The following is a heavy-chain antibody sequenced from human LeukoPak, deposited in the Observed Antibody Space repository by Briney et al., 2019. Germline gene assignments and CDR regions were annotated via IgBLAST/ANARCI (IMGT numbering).Heavy chain of an antibody. CDR2: INPNSGGT. Sequence: ASVKVSCKASGYTFTGYHMHWVRQAPGQGLEWMGWINPNSGGTNYAQKFQGRVTMTRDTSISTAYMELSRLRSDDTAVYYCARVPYYYDSSGYQPPDYWGQGTLVTVSS. CDR1: GYTFTGYH. D-gene: IGHD3-22*01. J-gene: IGHJ4*02. V-gene: IGHV1-2*02. CDR3: ARVPYYYDSSGYQPPDY.